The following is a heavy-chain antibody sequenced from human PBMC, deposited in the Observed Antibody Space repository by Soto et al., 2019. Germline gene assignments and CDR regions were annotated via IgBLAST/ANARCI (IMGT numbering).Heavy chain of an antibody. CDR1: GFTFDDYA. J-gene: IGHJ6*02. D-gene: IGHD2-2*01. CDR2: ISWNSGSI. V-gene: IGHV3-9*01. CDR3: AKDMGSSTGDYYYYGMDV. Sequence: GGSLRLSCAASGFTFDDYAMHWVRQAPGKGLEWVSGISWNSGSIGYADSVKGRFTISRDNAKNSLYLRMNSLRAEDTALYYCAKDMGSSTGDYYYYGMDVWGQGTTVTVSS.